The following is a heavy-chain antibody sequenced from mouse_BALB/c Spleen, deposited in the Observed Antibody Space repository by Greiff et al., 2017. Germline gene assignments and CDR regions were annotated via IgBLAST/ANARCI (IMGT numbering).Heavy chain of an antibody. CDR2: ISDGGSYT. CDR1: GFTFSDYY. Sequence: EVMLVEPGGGLVKPGGSLKLSCAASGFTFSDYYMYWVRQTPEKRLEWVATISDGGSYTYYPDSVKGRFTISRDNAKNSLYLQMSSLKSEDTAMYYCARGGRGFGYGGQGTTLTVSS. CDR3: ARGGRGFGY. J-gene: IGHJ2*01. V-gene: IGHV5-4*02.